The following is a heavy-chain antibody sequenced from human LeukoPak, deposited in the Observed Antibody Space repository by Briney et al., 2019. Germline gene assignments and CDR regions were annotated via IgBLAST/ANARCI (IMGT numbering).Heavy chain of an antibody. V-gene: IGHV3-7*01. D-gene: IGHD3-22*01. J-gene: IGHJ4*02. CDR3: ARAAPLIVSYDFDY. Sequence: GGSLRLSCAASRFTFSSYWMSWVRQAPRNGLESLTKIKQDRSEKYYVDSVKCRFTVSRDKAKNPLYLQMNSLSAEDTAVYYCARAAPLIVSYDFDYWGQGTLVAVSS. CDR1: RFTFSSYW. CDR2: IKQDRSEK.